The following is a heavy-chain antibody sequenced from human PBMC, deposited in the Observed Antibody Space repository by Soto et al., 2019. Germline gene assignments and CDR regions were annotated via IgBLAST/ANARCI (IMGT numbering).Heavy chain of an antibody. CDR3: ARASQWLVNFDY. CDR1: AFTFSDYY. V-gene: IGHV3-11*01. D-gene: IGHD6-19*01. CDR2: ISSSGSTI. Sequence: RGSLRLSCAASAFTFSDYYMSWIRQAPGKGLEWVSYISSSGSTIYYADAVKGQFTTARENAKNSLYLQMNSLRAEDTAVYYCARASQWLVNFDYWGQGTLVTVS. J-gene: IGHJ4*02.